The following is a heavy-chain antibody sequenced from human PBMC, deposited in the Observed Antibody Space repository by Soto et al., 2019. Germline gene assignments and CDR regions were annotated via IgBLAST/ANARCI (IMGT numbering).Heavy chain of an antibody. D-gene: IGHD1-26*01. V-gene: IGHV6-1*01. CDR3: ATGEKYSGRLFHY. Sequence: SQTLSLTCVISGDSVSSDSAAWSCIRQSPSRGLEWLGRTYYRSKWYSDYAASVESRITVNPDTSKNHFSLQLNSVTPEDTAVYYRATGEKYSGRLFHYWGQGPLVTV. CDR1: GDSVSSDSAA. J-gene: IGHJ4*02. CDR2: TYYRSKWYS.